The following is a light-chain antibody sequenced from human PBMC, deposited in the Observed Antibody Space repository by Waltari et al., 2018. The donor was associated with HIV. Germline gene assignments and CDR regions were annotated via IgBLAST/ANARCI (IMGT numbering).Light chain of an antibody. J-gene: IGKJ5*01. CDR3: QERSNWPRSIT. CDR1: QSVSSY. CDR2: HAS. Sequence: EIVLTQSPATLSLSPGDTATLSCRASQSVSSYLAWYQQKPGQAPRLLISHASNRATGIPARFSGSGSGTDFTLTISSLEPEDFAVYYCQERSNWPRSITFGQGTRLEI. V-gene: IGKV3-11*01.